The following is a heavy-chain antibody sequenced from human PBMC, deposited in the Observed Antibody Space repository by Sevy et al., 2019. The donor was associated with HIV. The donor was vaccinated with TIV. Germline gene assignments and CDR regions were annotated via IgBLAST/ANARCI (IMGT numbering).Heavy chain of an antibody. J-gene: IGHJ4*02. Sequence: GGSLRLSCVASEFAFNIHNMSWVRQAPGKGLEWVSSISTSSNNIYYADSVEGRFTISRDNAKNSLYLQMNSLRAEDTAVYYCGRTFSFSWYDYWGQGTLVTVS. CDR3: GRTFSFSWYDY. CDR1: EFAFNIHN. V-gene: IGHV3-21*01. D-gene: IGHD6-13*01. CDR2: ISTSSNNI.